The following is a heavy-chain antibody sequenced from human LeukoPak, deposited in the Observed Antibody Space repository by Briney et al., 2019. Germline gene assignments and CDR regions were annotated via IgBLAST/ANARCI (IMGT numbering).Heavy chain of an antibody. CDR2: ISSSSSTI. CDR3: AKNHDSNTYHTDDAFDV. V-gene: IGHV3-48*01. Sequence: GGSLRLSCAASGFTFSSYSMNWVRQAPGKGLEWVSYISSSSSTIYYADSVKGRFTISRDNAKNSLYMQMNSLRAEDTAVYYCAKNHDSNTYHTDDAFDVWGQGTMVTVSS. CDR1: GFTFSSYS. D-gene: IGHD2/OR15-2a*01. J-gene: IGHJ3*01.